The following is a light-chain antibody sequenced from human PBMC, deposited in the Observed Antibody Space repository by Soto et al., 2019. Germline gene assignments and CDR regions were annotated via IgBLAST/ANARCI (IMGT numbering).Light chain of an antibody. J-gene: IGKJ4*01. CDR3: QQYNNWPT. V-gene: IGKV3-11*01. Sequence: EIVFTQSPATLSLSPGERATLSCRASQSVSSHLAWYQQKPGQSPSLLIYDASNRATGIPDRFSGSGSGTEFTLTISRLEPEDFAVDYCQQYNNWPTFGGGTKVDIK. CDR2: DAS. CDR1: QSVSSH.